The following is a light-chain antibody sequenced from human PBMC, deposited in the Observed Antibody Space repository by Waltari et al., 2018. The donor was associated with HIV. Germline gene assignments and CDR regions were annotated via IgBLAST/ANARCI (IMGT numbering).Light chain of an antibody. CDR1: SSDVGRYNL. J-gene: IGLJ2*01. Sequence: QSALTQPASVSGSPGQSITISCTGTSSDVGRYNLVSWYQQHPGKAPKLMIYEGSKRPSGVSNRFSVSKSGNTASLTISGLQAEDEADYYCCSYAGSSTVVFGGGTKLTVL. CDR3: CSYAGSSTVV. V-gene: IGLV2-23*01. CDR2: EGS.